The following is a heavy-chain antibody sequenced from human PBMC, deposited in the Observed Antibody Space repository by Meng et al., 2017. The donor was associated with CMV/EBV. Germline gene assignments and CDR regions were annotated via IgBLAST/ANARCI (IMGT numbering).Heavy chain of an antibody. CDR3: ARRSSWSYAFDI. CDR2: IYSGGST. CDR1: GFTVSSNY. D-gene: IGHD6-13*01. J-gene: IGHJ3*02. Sequence: GESLKISCAASGFTVSSNYMSWVRQAPGKGLEWVSVIYSGGSTYYADSVKGRFTISRDNSMNTLYLQMNSLRAEDTAVYYCARRSSWSYAFDIWGQGTMVTVSS. V-gene: IGHV3-53*01.